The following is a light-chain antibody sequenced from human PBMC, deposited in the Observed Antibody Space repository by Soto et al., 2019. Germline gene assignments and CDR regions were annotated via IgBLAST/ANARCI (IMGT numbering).Light chain of an antibody. V-gene: IGKV4-1*01. CDR3: HQYYSAPWT. CDR1: QSVLYSFNDKTF. CDR2: WAS. J-gene: IGKJ1*01. Sequence: DIVMTQSPDSLAVSLGERATINCKSSQSVLYSFNDKTFLTWYQQKPGQPPKLLIYWASTRESGVPDRFSGGGSGTDFTLTISTLQAEDVAVYYGHQYYSAPWTFGQGTKVEIK.